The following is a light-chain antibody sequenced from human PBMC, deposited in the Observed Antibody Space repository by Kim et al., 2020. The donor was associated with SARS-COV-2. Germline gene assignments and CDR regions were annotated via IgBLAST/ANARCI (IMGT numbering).Light chain of an antibody. V-gene: IGLV2-14*03. Sequence: QSITISCTGTSSDVGSYNYVSWYQQRPGKAPKLMIYAVSNRPSGVSNRFSGSKSGNTASLTISGLQAEDEADYYCSSYTRSSTNYVFGTGTRSPS. CDR2: AVS. J-gene: IGLJ1*01. CDR1: SSDVGSYNY. CDR3: SSYTRSSTNYV.